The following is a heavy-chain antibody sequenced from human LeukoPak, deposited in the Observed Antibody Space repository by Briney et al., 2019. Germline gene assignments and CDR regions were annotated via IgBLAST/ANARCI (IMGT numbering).Heavy chain of an antibody. J-gene: IGHJ5*02. V-gene: IGHV1-3*04. D-gene: IGHD3-22*01. CDR2: INTGNGNT. CDR3: ARDGYDSSGYPNWFDP. CDR1: GYTFTSYG. Sequence: GASVKVSCKASGYTFTSYGIHWVRQAPGQRLEWMGWINTGNGNTEYSQKFQGRVTITRDTSASTAYMELSSLRSEDTAVYYCARDGYDSSGYPNWFDPWGQGTLVTVSS.